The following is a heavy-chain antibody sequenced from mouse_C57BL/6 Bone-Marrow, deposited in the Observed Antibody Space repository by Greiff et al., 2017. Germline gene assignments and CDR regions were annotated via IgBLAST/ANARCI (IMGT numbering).Heavy chain of an antibody. CDR3: ARDGYYEYYFDY. J-gene: IGHJ2*01. V-gene: IGHV3-6*01. D-gene: IGHD2-4*01. CDR2: ISYDGSN. Sequence: EVQLQQSGPGLVKPSPSLSLTCSATGYSITSGYYRNWIRQFPGNKLEWMGYISYDGSNNYNPSIKNRISITRDTSKNPFFLKLNSVTTEDTATYYCARDGYYEYYFDYWGQGTTLTVSS. CDR1: GYSITSGYY.